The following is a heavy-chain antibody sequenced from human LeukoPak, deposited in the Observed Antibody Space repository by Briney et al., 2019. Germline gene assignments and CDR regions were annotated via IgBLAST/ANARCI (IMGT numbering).Heavy chain of an antibody. D-gene: IGHD3-3*01. CDR1: GFTFSSYA. CDR3: AKDAIPITIFGVVIGWFDP. Sequence: GGSLRLSCAASGFTFSSYAMSWVRQAPGKGLEWVSAISGSGGSTYYADPVKGRFTISRDNSKNTLYLQMNSLRAEDTAVYYCAKDAIPITIFGVVIGWFDPWGQGTLVTVSS. J-gene: IGHJ5*02. CDR2: ISGSGGST. V-gene: IGHV3-23*01.